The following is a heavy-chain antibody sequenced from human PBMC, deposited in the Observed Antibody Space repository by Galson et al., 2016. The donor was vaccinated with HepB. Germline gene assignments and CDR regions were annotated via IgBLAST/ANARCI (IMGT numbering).Heavy chain of an antibody. CDR3: ARSMGLRFLEWLSPTLDY. Sequence: VRQAPGQRLEWMGWINAGNGKTKYSQKFQGRVTITRDTSASTAYMELSSLRSEDTAVYYCARSMGLRFLEWLSPTLDYWGQGTLVTVSS. CDR2: INAGNGKT. J-gene: IGHJ4*02. D-gene: IGHD3-3*01. V-gene: IGHV1-3*01.